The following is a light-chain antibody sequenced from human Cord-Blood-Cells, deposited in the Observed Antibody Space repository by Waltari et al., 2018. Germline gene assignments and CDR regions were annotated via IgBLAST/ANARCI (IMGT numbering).Light chain of an antibody. CDR1: QGISSY. CDR3: QQLNSYPDS. V-gene: IGKV1-9*01. J-gene: IGKJ2*03. CDR2: DAS. Sequence: DIQLTPSPSSLSASVGDRVTITCRASQGISSYLAWYQQKPGKAPKLLIYDASTLQSGVPSRFSGSGSGTEFTLTISSLQPEDFATYYCQQLNSYPDSFGQGTKLEIK.